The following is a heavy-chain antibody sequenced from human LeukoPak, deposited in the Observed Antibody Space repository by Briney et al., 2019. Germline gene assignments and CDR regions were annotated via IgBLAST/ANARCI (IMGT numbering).Heavy chain of an antibody. D-gene: IGHD3-16*01. CDR3: LGQTHKDY. Sequence: PGGSLRLSCAASGFTLSSNYMSWVRQAPGKGLEWVSVLYRGGGTYYTDSVRGRFTISRDSSKNTLFLQIHHLHAGHTAVFFFLGQTHKDYWGQGTLVTVSS. CDR1: GFTLSSNY. J-gene: IGHJ4*02. CDR2: LYRGGGT. V-gene: IGHV3-53*01.